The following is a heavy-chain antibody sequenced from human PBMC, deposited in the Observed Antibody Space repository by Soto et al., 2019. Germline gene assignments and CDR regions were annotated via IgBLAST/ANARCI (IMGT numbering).Heavy chain of an antibody. CDR3: MACYDRDGHRFDP. V-gene: IGHV5-51*01. CDR1: GYSFTNYW. Sequence: GESLKISCKASGYSFTNYWIGWVRQMPGKGLEWMGIIYPGDSDTRYSSSFQGQVTISADKSITTAYLQWSSLKASDTAMYYCMACYDRDGHRFDPWGQGTLVTVSS. J-gene: IGHJ5*02. CDR2: IYPGDSDT. D-gene: IGHD3-22*01.